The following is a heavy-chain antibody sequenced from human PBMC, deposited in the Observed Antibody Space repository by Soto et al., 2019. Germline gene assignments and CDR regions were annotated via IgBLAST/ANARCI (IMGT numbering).Heavy chain of an antibody. CDR1: GRTFSSYA. Sequence: SVKVSCNASGRTFSSYATSWVRHAPGQGLEWMGGLIPIFGTANYAQQFQGRVTSTADKSTSTAYMELSSLRSEDTAVYCCASRITFGGVIPSHFGLWGQGTLVTVSS. V-gene: IGHV1-69*06. CDR3: ASRITFGGVIPSHFGL. D-gene: IGHD3-16*02. CDR2: LIPIFGTA. J-gene: IGHJ4*02.